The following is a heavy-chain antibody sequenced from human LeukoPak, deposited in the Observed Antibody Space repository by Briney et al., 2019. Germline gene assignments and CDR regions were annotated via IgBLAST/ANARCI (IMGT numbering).Heavy chain of an antibody. CDR1: GGSISSYY. V-gene: IGHV4-59*01. CDR2: IYYSGST. J-gene: IGHJ6*03. D-gene: IGHD2-15*01. Sequence: SETLSLTCTVSGGSISSYYWSWIRQPPGKGLEGIGYIYYSGSTNYNPSLKSRVTISVDTSKNQFSLKLSSVTAADTAVYYCARRCSGGSCFAGYYYMDVWGKGTTVTVSS. CDR3: ARRCSGGSCFAGYYYMDV.